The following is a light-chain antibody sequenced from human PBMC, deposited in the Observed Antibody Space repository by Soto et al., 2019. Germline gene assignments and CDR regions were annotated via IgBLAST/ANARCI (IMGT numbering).Light chain of an antibody. Sequence: QSVLTQPPSVSAAPGQKVTISCSGSSSNIGNDYVSWYQQLPGTAPKLLSFENNKQPSGIPDRFSGSKSGTSATLGITGLQTGDEADYYCGTWDNSLSAGVFGGGTKLTVL. CDR2: ENN. V-gene: IGLV1-51*02. J-gene: IGLJ3*02. CDR1: SSNIGNDY. CDR3: GTWDNSLSAGV.